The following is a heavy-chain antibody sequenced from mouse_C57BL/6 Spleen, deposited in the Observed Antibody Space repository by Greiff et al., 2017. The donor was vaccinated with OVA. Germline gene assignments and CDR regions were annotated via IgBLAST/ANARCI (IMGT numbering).Heavy chain of an antibody. V-gene: IGHV1-43*01. Sequence: EVQLQQSGPELVKPGASVKISCKASGYSFTGYYMHWVKQSSEKSLEWIGEINPSTGGTSYNQKFKGKATLTVDKSSSTAYMQLKSLSSEDSAVYYCARGDYYVRSHWYFYVWGTGATVTASS. D-gene: IGHD1-1*01. CDR2: INPSTGGT. J-gene: IGHJ1*03. CDR3: ARGDYYVRSHWYFYV. CDR1: GYSFTGYY.